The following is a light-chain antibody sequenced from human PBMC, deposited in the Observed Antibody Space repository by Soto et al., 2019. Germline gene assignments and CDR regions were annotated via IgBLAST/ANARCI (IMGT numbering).Light chain of an antibody. Sequence: EIVLTQSPGTLSLSPGERATLSCRASQTVSNNYLAWYQQKPGQAPRLFIYGSSTRATGIPDRFSGSGSGTDFTLTSSRLEPEYFAVYYCQQYGSSRTFVQGTKVEIK. CDR2: GSS. V-gene: IGKV3-20*01. CDR1: QTVSNNY. CDR3: QQYGSSRT. J-gene: IGKJ1*01.